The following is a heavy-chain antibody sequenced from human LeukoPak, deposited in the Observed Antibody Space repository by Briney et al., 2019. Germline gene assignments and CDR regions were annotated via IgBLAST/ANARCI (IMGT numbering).Heavy chain of an antibody. Sequence: GASVKVSCKASGGTFSSYAISWVRQAPGQGLEWMGGIIPIFGTANYAQKFQGRVTITADESTSIAYMELSSLRSEDTAVYYCARAQYGGSPFDYWGQGTLVTVSS. D-gene: IGHD3-16*01. J-gene: IGHJ4*02. CDR2: IIPIFGTA. CDR3: ARAQYGGSPFDY. V-gene: IGHV1-69*13. CDR1: GGTFSSYA.